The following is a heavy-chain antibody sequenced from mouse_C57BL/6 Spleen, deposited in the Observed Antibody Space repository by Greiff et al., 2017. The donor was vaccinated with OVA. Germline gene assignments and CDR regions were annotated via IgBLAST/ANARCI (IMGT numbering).Heavy chain of an antibody. J-gene: IGHJ4*01. CDR1: GYTFTSYW. CDR3: ARSGED. D-gene: IGHD3-1*01. V-gene: IGHV1-59*01. CDR2: IDPSDSYT. Sequence: VQLQQPGAELVRPGTSVKLSCKASGYTFTSYWMHWVKQRPGQGLEWIGVIDPSDSYTNYNQKFKGKATLTVDTSSSTAYMQLSSLTSEDSAVYYCARSGEDWGQGTSVTVSS.